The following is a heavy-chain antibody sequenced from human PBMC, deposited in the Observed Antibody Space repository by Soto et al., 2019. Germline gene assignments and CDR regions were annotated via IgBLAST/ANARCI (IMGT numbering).Heavy chain of an antibody. V-gene: IGHV4-59*01. Sequence: SETLSLTCTVSGGSISSYYWRWIRQSPGRGLEGIGYVHYSGTTNYTPSLKSRVAMSLDSSKRQFSLTLNSVTAADTAVYYCARGTALIYGDYPGAGYFDFWGQGIQVTVSS. CDR3: ARGTALIYGDYPGAGYFDF. CDR1: GGSISSYY. D-gene: IGHD4-17*01. J-gene: IGHJ4*02. CDR2: VHYSGTT.